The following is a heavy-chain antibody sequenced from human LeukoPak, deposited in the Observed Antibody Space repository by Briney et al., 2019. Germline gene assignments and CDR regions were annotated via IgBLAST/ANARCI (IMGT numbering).Heavy chain of an antibody. CDR2: IQNHGRDK. CDR1: GIPFSRSG. J-gene: IGHJ4*02. CDR3: AREGGVVVAGTFDC. V-gene: IGHV3-30*02. D-gene: IGHD6-19*01. Sequence: GGSLGLSCAASGIPFSRSGVHWVRQAPGRGLEWVSFIQNHGRDKTYADSVKGRFTVSRDNSQNTVYLQMNTLRAEDTAVYYCAREGGVVVAGTFDCWGQGILVTVSS.